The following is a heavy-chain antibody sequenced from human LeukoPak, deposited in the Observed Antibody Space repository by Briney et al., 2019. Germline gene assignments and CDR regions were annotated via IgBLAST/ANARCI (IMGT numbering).Heavy chain of an antibody. CDR1: GYTFTSYD. CDR3: ARVPGYSSGWYYFDY. V-gene: IGHV1-8*03. J-gene: IGHJ4*02. CDR2: MNPNSGNT. Sequence: ASVKVSCKASGYTFTSYDINWVRQATGQGLEWMGWMNPNSGNTGYAQKFQGRVTITRNTSISTAYMELSSLRSEDTAVYYCARVPGYSSGWYYFDYWGQGTLVTVSS. D-gene: IGHD6-19*01.